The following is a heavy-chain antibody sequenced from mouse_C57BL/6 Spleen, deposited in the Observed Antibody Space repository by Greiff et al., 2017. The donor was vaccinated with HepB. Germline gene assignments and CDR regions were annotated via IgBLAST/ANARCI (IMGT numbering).Heavy chain of an antibody. CDR2: IDPANGNT. Sequence: VQLQQSVAELVRPGASVKLSCTASGFNIKNTYMHWVKQRPEQGLEWIGRIDPANGNTKYAPKFQGKATITADTSSNTAYLQLSSLTSEDPAIYYCARDIVTTVVAKGDFDYWGQGTTLTVSS. D-gene: IGHD1-1*01. CDR1: GFNIKNTY. CDR3: ARDIVTTVVAKGDFDY. J-gene: IGHJ2*01. V-gene: IGHV14-3*01.